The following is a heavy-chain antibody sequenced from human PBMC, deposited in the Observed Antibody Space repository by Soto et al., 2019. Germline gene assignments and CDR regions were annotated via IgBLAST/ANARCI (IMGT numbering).Heavy chain of an antibody. V-gene: IGHV2-5*02. Sequence: QITLNESGPTLVKPTQILTLTCTFSGFSLSTSGVGVGWIRQPPGKALEWLGFAYWDDDNRYNPSLRTRLILNQDSSKNLVVLALTNVDPTDTATYYCAHRLGQSGSSWDSGACDVWGQGTMVTVSS. CDR3: AHRLGQSGSSWDSGACDV. J-gene: IGHJ3*01. D-gene: IGHD6-13*01. CDR2: AYWDDDN. CDR1: GFSLSTSGVG.